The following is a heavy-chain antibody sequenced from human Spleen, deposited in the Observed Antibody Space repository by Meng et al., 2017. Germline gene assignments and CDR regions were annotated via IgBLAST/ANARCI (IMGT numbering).Heavy chain of an antibody. CDR2: INCRSGAP. J-gene: IGHJ4*02. V-gene: IGHV1-46*01. D-gene: IGHD2-21*01. Sequence: QVQLVQSGAEVKKPGASVKVSWKASAYSFTDYFVHWVRQAPGQGLEWLGVINCRSGAPTYEPKFQGRLTMTRDTSTSTVSMELSSLRSEDTAVYFCAREIVVVVAAERGLHYWGQGTLVTVSS. CDR1: AYSFTDYF. CDR3: AREIVVVVAAERGLHY.